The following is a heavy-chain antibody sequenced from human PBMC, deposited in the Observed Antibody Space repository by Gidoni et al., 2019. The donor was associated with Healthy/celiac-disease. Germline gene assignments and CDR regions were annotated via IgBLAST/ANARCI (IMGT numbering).Heavy chain of an antibody. CDR2: TYYRSKWYN. J-gene: IGHJ6*02. Sequence: QVQLQQSGPGLVKPSQTLALTCAIAGDSVSSNSAAWKRIRQSPSRGLEGLGRTYYRSKWYNDYAVSVKSRITINPDTSKNPFSLQLNSVTPEDTAVYYCARGYSCYDLIDYGDYYYYGMDVWGQGTTVTVSS. CDR3: ARGYSCYDLIDYGDYYYYGMDV. D-gene: IGHD5-12*01. V-gene: IGHV6-1*01. CDR1: GDSVSSNSAA.